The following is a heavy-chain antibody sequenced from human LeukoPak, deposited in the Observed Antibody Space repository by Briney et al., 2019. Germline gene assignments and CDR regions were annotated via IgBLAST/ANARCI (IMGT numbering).Heavy chain of an antibody. CDR2: IFQSGST. D-gene: IGHD1-1*01. V-gene: IGHV4-30-2*01. CDR3: ARVGSDWNDVRYNWFDP. Sequence: SQTLPLTCAVSGGSISSGDYSWSWIRQPPGKGLEWIGYIFQSGSTYYNPSLKSRVTISVDRSKNQFSLKLSSVTAADTAVYYCARVGSDWNDVRYNWFDPWGQGTLVTVSS. CDR1: GGSISSGDYS. J-gene: IGHJ5*02.